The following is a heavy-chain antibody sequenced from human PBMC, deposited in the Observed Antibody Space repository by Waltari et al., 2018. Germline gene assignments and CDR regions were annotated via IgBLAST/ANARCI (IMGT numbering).Heavy chain of an antibody. V-gene: IGHV3-23*01. J-gene: IGHJ4*02. CDR2: ISASAGTI. D-gene: IGHD3-3*01. CDR1: GFTFSTFA. Sequence: EVQLLESGGGLVQPGGSLRLSCAASGFTFSTFAMSWVRQAPGKGLEWVSSISASAGTIYYADSVKGRFTISRDNSKNRLYLRMDSLRAEDTAVYYCAKSLYPLGLEWTHWGQGTLVTVSS. CDR3: AKSLYPLGLEWTH.